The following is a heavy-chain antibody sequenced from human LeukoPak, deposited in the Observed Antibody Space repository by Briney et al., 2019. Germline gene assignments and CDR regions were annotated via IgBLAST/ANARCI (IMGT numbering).Heavy chain of an antibody. CDR3: ARAPRGYSYGYFDY. CDR1: GGSISSGDYY. D-gene: IGHD5-18*01. V-gene: IGHV4-30-4*01. J-gene: IGHJ4*02. CDR2: IYYSGST. Sequence: SETLSLTCSVSGGSISSGDYYWSWIRQPPGKGLEWIGYIYYSGSTYYNPSLKSRVTISVDTSKNQFSLKLSSVTAADTAVYYCARAPRGYSYGYFDYWGQGTLATVSS.